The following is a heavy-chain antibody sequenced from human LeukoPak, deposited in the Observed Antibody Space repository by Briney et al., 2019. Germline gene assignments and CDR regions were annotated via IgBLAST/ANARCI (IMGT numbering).Heavy chain of an antibody. D-gene: IGHD3-16*01. Sequence: PSETLSLTCTVSGGSISSGGYYWSWIRQHPGKGLEWIGYIYYSGSTYYNPSLKSRVTISVDTSKNQFSLKLSSVTAADTAVYYCARQGSRLDFGGNWFDPWGQGTLVTVSS. V-gene: IGHV4-31*03. CDR1: GGSISSGGYY. J-gene: IGHJ5*02. CDR2: IYYSGST. CDR3: ARQGSRLDFGGNWFDP.